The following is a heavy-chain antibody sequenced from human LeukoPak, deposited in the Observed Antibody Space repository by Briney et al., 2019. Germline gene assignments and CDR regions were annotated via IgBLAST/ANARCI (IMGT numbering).Heavy chain of an antibody. Sequence: KPSETLSLTCVVSGGSISSGGYSWNWIRQPPGKGLEWIGYIYNSGTTSYNPSLKSRVTMSVDTSKNQFSLKLSSVTAADTAVYYCARAVKRYETGTPDAFDIWGQGTMVTVSS. J-gene: IGHJ3*02. CDR1: GGSISSGGYS. CDR2: IYNSGTT. CDR3: ARAVKRYETGTPDAFDI. D-gene: IGHD1-14*01. V-gene: IGHV4-30-4*07.